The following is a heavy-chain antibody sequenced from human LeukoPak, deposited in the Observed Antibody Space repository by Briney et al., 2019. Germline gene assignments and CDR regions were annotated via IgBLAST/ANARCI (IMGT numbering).Heavy chain of an antibody. J-gene: IGHJ6*02. D-gene: IGHD5/OR15-5a*01. CDR3: AKGGLGQASGLDV. CDR2: ITDSGGSA. CDR1: GFIFSNYA. Sequence: GGSLRLSCAASGFIFSNYAMTWVRQAPGKGLEYISSITDSGGSAYYADSVKGRFTLSRDNSRDTLYLHLNSLRAEATALYYCAKGGLGQASGLDVWGQGTTVIVSS. V-gene: IGHV3-23*01.